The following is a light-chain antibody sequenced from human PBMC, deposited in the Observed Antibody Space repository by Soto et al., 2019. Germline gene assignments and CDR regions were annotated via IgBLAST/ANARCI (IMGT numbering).Light chain of an antibody. CDR2: DAS. CDR1: QSVSSY. Sequence: EIVLPQSPATLSLSPGERATLSCRASQSVSSYLAWYQQKPGQAPRLLIYDASNRATGIPARFSGSGSGTDFTLTISSLEPEDFAVYYCQQYHTYRTVGQGTKVDIK. CDR3: QQYHTYRT. V-gene: IGKV3-11*01. J-gene: IGKJ1*01.